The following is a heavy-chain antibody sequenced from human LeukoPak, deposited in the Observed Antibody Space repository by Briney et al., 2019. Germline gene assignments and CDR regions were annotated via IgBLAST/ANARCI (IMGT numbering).Heavy chain of an antibody. D-gene: IGHD1-26*01. CDR2: ISGSGGST. V-gene: IGHV3-23*01. J-gene: IGHJ4*02. CDR3: AKDRRGSGSPQVSDY. CDR1: GFTFSSYA. Sequence: GGSLRLSCAASGFTFSSYAMSWVRQAPGKGLEWVSAISGSGGSTYYADSVKGPFTISRDNSKNTLYLQMNSLRAEDTAVYYCAKDRRGSGSPQVSDYWGQGTLVTVSS.